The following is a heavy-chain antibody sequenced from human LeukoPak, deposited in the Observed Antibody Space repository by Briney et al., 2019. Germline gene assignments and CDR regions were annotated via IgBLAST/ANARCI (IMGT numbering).Heavy chain of an antibody. CDR3: ARDRSAIAVVYYYGMDV. V-gene: IGHV3-11*05. J-gene: IGHJ6*02. CDR2: ISSSSSYT. Sequence: GGSLRLSCAASGFTFSDYYMSWIRQAPGKGLEWVSYISSSSSYTNYADSVKGRFTISRDNAKNSLYLQMNSLRAEDTAVYYCARDRSAIAVVYYYGMDVWGQGTTVTVSS. CDR1: GFTFSDYY. D-gene: IGHD3-22*01.